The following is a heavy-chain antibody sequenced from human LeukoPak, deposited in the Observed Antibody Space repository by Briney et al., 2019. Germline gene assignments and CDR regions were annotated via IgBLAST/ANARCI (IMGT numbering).Heavy chain of an antibody. CDR1: GFTFKNYG. D-gene: IGHD3-22*01. Sequence: GGSLRLSCAASGFTFKNYGMHWVRQAPGKGLEWVAVISYDGPNKYYADSVRGRFTISRDNSKNTQYLQMNSLRAEDTAVYYCAKRENYYDSSGYYHPQYYFDYWGQGTLVTVSS. V-gene: IGHV3-30*18. CDR2: ISYDGPNK. J-gene: IGHJ4*02. CDR3: AKRENYYDSSGYYHPQYYFDY.